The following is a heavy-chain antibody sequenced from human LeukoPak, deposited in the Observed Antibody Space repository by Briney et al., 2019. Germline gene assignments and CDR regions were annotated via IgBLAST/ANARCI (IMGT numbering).Heavy chain of an antibody. V-gene: IGHV3-21*04. CDR1: GFTFSHFW. Sequence: GGSLRLSCAASGFTFSHFWMSWVRQAPGKGLEWVSSISSSSSYIYYADSVKGRFTISRDNAKNSLYLQMNSLRAEDTAVYYCARVVNNWFDPWGQGTLVTVSS. J-gene: IGHJ5*02. CDR2: ISSSSSYI. CDR3: ARVVNNWFDP. D-gene: IGHD3-22*01.